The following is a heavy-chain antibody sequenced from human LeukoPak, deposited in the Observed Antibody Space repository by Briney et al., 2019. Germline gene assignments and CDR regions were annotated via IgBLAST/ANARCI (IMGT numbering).Heavy chain of an antibody. J-gene: IGHJ6*02. V-gene: IGHV1-46*01. CDR1: GYTFTSYY. CDR3: ARAHCSSTSCQSHYYGMDV. D-gene: IGHD2-2*01. Sequence: ASVKVSCKASGYTFTSYYMHWVRQAPGQGLEWMGIINPSGGSTSYAQKFQGRVTMTRDTSTSTVYMELSSLRSEDTAVYNCARAHCSSTSCQSHYYGMDVWGQGTTVTVSS. CDR2: INPSGGST.